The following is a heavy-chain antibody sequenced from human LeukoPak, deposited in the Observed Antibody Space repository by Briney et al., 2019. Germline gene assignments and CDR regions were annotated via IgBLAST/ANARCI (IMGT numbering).Heavy chain of an antibody. CDR2: IYYSGST. CDR1: GGSISSYY. D-gene: IGHD5-18*01. CDR3: ARDRGYTYGNDY. Sequence: PSETLSLTCTVSGGSISSYYWSWIRQPPGKGLEWIGYIYYSGSTNYNPSLKSRVTISVDTSKNQFSLELYSVTAADTAVYYCARDRGYTYGNDYWGQGTLVTVSS. V-gene: IGHV4-59*01. J-gene: IGHJ4*02.